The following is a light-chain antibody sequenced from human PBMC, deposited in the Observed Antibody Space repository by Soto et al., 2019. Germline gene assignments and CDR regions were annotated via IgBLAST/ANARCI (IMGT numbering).Light chain of an antibody. CDR3: MQPLQTST. CDR2: LGS. CDR1: QSLLHSNGYNY. V-gene: IGKV2-28*01. J-gene: IGKJ1*01. Sequence: DIVMTQSALSLPVTPGEPASISCRSSQSLLHSNGYNYLDWYLQKPGQSPQLLIYLGSNRASGVPDRFSGSGSGTDFTLKISRVEAEDVGLYYCMQPLQTSTFGQGTKVEIK.